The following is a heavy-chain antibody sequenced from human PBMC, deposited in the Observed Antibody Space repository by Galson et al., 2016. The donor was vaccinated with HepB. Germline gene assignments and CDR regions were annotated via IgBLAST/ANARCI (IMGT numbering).Heavy chain of an antibody. CDR3: AKESGSLWFGETDYFDF. CDR2: ITKSGGDT. CDR1: GFTFRSYA. V-gene: IGHV3-23*01. D-gene: IGHD3-10*01. Sequence: SLRLSCAASGFTFRSYAMGWVRQAPGKGPEWVSSITKSGGDTYYADSVKGRFTISRDNSKNTLSLRMNGLSAGDTALYYCAKESGSLWFGETDYFDFWGQGALVTVSS. J-gene: IGHJ4*02.